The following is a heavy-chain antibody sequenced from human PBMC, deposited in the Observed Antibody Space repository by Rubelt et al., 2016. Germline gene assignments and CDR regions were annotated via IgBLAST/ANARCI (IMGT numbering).Heavy chain of an antibody. CDR2: IYYSGST. D-gene: IGHD3-3*01. Sequence: QVQLQESGPGLVKPSETLSLTCTVSGGSISSYYWSWIRQPPGKGLEWIGYIYYSGSTNYNPSLKSRVTISVDTAKNQFSLKLSAVTAADTAVYYCARTMDYWYFDLWGRGTLVTVSS. J-gene: IGHJ2*01. CDR1: GGSISSYY. CDR3: ARTMDYWYFDL. V-gene: IGHV4-59*12.